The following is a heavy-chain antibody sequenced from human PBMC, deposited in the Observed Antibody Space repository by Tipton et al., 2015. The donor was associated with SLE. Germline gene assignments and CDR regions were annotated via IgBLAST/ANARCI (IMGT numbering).Heavy chain of an antibody. V-gene: IGHV4-4*07. Sequence: TLSLTCTVSGGVISEYYWGWIRQPAGKGLEWIGRIYTGGNTKYNPSLESRVTMSVDTSRDQFSLTLNSVTAADTGIYYCARGREWNWSPYYMDVWGKGTTVTVSS. CDR3: ARGREWNWSPYYMDV. CDR2: IYTGGNT. D-gene: IGHD1-1*01. CDR1: GGVISEYY. J-gene: IGHJ6*03.